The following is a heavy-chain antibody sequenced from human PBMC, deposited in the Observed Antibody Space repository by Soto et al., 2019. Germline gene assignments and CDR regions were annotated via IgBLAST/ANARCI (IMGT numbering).Heavy chain of an antibody. V-gene: IGHV3-30*18. J-gene: IGHJ4*02. D-gene: IGHD6-13*01. CDR3: AKERRLYRSSWYFDY. Sequence: QVQLVESGGGVVQPGRSLRLSCAASGFTFSSYGMHWVRQAPGQGLEWVAVISYDGSNKYYADSVKGRFTISRDNSKNTLYLQMNSLRAEDTAVYYCAKERRLYRSSWYFDYWGQGTLVTVSS. CDR2: ISYDGSNK. CDR1: GFTFSSYG.